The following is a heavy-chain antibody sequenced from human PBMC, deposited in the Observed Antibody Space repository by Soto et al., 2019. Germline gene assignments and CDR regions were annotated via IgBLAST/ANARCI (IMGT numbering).Heavy chain of an antibody. CDR3: ARDSDFWSGYSGLDY. CDR2: ISSSGSTI. Sequence: GGSLRLSCAASGFTFSSYEMNWVRQAPGKGLEWVSYISSSGSTIYYADSVKGRLTISRDNAKNSLYLQMNSLRAEDTAVYYCARDSDFWSGYSGLDYWGQGTLVTVSS. CDR1: GFTFSSYE. V-gene: IGHV3-48*03. D-gene: IGHD3-3*01. J-gene: IGHJ4*02.